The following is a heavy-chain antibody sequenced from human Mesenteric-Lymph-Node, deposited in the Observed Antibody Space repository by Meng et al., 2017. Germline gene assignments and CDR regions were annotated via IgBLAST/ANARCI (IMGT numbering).Heavy chain of an antibody. J-gene: IGHJ3*02. CDR3: ARVDWDRGAFDI. V-gene: IGHV1-2*02. D-gene: IGHD3/OR15-3a*01. CDR1: GYTFTGYY. CDR2: INPNSGGT. Sequence: ASVKVSCKASGYTFTGYYMHWVRQAPGQGLEWMGWINPNSGGTNYAQKFQGRVTMTRDTSISTAYMELSRLRSDDTAVYYCARVDWDRGAFDIWGQGTMVTVSS.